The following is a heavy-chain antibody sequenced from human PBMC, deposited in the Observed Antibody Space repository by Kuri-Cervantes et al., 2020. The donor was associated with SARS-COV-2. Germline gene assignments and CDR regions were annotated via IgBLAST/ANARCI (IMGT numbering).Heavy chain of an antibody. V-gene: IGHV4-39*01. D-gene: IGHD1-7*01. CDR3: AKRGNWNYLDRTFDY. CDR2: IYYSGST. Sequence: ESLKISCTVSGGSISSSSYYWGWIRQPPGKGLEWIGSIYYSGSTYYNPSLKSRVTISVDTSKNQFSLKLSSVTAADTAVYYCAKRGNWNYLDRTFDYWGQGTLVTVSS. CDR1: GGSISSSSYY. J-gene: IGHJ4*02.